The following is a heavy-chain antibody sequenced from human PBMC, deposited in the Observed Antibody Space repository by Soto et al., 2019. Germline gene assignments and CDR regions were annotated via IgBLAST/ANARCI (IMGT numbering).Heavy chain of an antibody. J-gene: IGHJ4*02. V-gene: IGHV3-74*01. Sequence: GGSLRLSCAASGFTFSSYWMHWVHQAPGKGLVWVSRINSDGSSTSYADSVKGRFTISRDNAKNTLYLQMNSLRAEDTAVYYCARWVQYSGYGGRGYYFDYWGQGTLVTVSS. CDR1: GFTFSSYW. CDR3: ARWVQYSGYGGRGYYFDY. CDR2: INSDGSST. D-gene: IGHD5-12*01.